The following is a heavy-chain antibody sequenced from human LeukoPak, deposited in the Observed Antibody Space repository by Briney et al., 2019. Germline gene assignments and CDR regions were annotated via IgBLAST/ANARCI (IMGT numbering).Heavy chain of an antibody. Sequence: GGSLRLSCEASGFTFSSYWMSWVRQAPGKGLDWVSTISGSDGSTYYADSVKGRFTISRDNSRSSLYLQMNSLRAEDTAVYYCAKDGSYYDFDYWGQGILVAVSS. J-gene: IGHJ4*02. CDR3: AKDGSYYDFDY. CDR2: ISGSDGST. CDR1: GFTFSSYW. D-gene: IGHD3-3*01. V-gene: IGHV3-23*01.